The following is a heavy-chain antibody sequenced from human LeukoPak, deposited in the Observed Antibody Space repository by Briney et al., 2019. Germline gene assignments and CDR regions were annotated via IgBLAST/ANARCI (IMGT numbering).Heavy chain of an antibody. Sequence: GESLKISCKGSGYSFTGYWIGWVRQMPGKGLEWMGIIYPGDSDTRYSPSFQGQVTISADKSISTAYLQWSSLKASDTAMYYCARQAYYYDSSGYYHNGPYYFDYWGQGTLVTVSS. J-gene: IGHJ4*02. CDR1: GYSFTGYW. CDR3: ARQAYYYDSSGYYHNGPYYFDY. D-gene: IGHD3-22*01. CDR2: IYPGDSDT. V-gene: IGHV5-51*01.